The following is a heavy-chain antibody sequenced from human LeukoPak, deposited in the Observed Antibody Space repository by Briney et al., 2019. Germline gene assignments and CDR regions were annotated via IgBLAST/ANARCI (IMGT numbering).Heavy chain of an antibody. CDR2: ITGSGDTT. Sequence: GGSLRLSCAASGFTFSSYDMSWVRQAPGKGLEWVSAITGSGDTTYYADSVKGRFTISRDNSKNTLYVEMNTLRAEDTAVYYCAKWGDYDILTGYYVSDFWGQRTLVTVSS. CDR1: GFTFSSYD. V-gene: IGHV3-23*01. D-gene: IGHD3-9*01. J-gene: IGHJ4*02. CDR3: AKWGDYDILTGYYVSDF.